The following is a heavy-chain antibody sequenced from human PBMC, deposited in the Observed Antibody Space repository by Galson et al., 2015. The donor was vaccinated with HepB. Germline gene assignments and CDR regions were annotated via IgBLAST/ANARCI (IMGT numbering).Heavy chain of an antibody. V-gene: IGHV3-15*01. CDR3: TTDSGWLQRAPNAFDI. J-gene: IGHJ3*02. CDR2: IKSKTDGGTT. D-gene: IGHD5-24*01. CDR1: GFTFSNAW. Sequence: SLRLSCAASGFTFSNAWMSWVRQAPGRGLEWVGRIKSKTDGGTTDYAAPVKGRFTISRDDSKNTLYLQMNSLKTEDTAVYYCTTDSGWLQRAPNAFDIWGKGTMVTVSS.